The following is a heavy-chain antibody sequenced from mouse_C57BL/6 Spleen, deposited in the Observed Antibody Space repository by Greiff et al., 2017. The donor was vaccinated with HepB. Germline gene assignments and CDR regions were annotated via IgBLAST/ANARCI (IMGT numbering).Heavy chain of an antibody. CDR3: ARRGYDEWFAY. Sequence: QVQLKQPGAELVKPGASVKLSCKASGYTFTSYWITWVKQRPGQGLEWIGDISPGSGSTNYNEKFKSKATLTVDTSSSTDYMQLSSLTSEDSAVYYCARRGYDEWFAYWGQGTLVTVSA. CDR2: ISPGSGST. D-gene: IGHD2-2*01. J-gene: IGHJ3*01. CDR1: GYTFTSYW. V-gene: IGHV1-55*01.